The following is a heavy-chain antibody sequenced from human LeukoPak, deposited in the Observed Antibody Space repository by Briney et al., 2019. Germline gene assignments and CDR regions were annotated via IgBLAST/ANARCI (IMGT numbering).Heavy chain of an antibody. V-gene: IGHV4-59*08. CDR3: VRRDPGWNYFDY. J-gene: IGHJ4*02. D-gene: IGHD6-19*01. Sequence: SETLSLTCSVSVGPINRHYWSWIRQPPGKGLEWIGDIYYTGRNNYNPSLKSRVTISLDTSKNHLSLNLTSVLAADTAIYYFVRRDPGWNYFDYWGQGILVTVSS. CDR1: VGPINRHY. CDR2: IYYTGRN.